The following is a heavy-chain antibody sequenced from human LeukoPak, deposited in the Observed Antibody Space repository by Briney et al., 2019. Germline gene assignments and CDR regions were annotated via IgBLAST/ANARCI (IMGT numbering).Heavy chain of an antibody. D-gene: IGHD5-18*01. CDR2: ISGSGGST. Sequence: PGGALRVSCAASVFTFSIYVVSWVGQAPGKQLKWVSAISGSGGSTYYADPVKGRFTISRDNSKNTLYLQMNSLRAEDTAVYYCANLKGIQLMERFDYWGQGTLVTVSS. CDR1: VFTFSIYV. CDR3: ANLKGIQLMERFDY. J-gene: IGHJ4*02. V-gene: IGHV3-23*01.